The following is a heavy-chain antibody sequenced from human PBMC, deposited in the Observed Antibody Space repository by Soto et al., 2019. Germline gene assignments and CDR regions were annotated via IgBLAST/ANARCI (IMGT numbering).Heavy chain of an antibody. D-gene: IGHD2-2*01. J-gene: IGHJ6*02. Sequence: PGGSLRLSCAASGFTFSSYGMHWVRQAPGKGLEWVAVISYDGSNKYYADSVKGRFTISRDNSKNTVHLQMNSLRAEDTAVYYCAKFLVGCISTSCYYYYYGMDVWGQGTTVTVSS. CDR3: AKFLVGCISTSCYYYYYGMDV. CDR1: GFTFSSYG. V-gene: IGHV3-30*18. CDR2: ISYDGSNK.